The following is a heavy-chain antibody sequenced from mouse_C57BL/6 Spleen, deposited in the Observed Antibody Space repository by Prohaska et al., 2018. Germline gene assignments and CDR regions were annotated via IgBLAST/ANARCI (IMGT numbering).Heavy chain of an antibody. Sequence: VRQAPEKGLEWVAYISSGSSTIYYADTVKGRFTISRDNAKNTLFLQMTSLRSEDTAMYYCARQGYYYGSSYDWYFDVWGTGTTVTVSS. CDR3: ARQGYYYGSSYDWYFDV. D-gene: IGHD1-1*01. J-gene: IGHJ1*03. V-gene: IGHV5-17*01. CDR2: ISSGSSTI.